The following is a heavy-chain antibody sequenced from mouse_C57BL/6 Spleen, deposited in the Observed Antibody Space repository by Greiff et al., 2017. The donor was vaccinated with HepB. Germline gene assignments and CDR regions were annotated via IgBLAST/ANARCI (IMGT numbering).Heavy chain of an antibody. CDR1: GFTFSSYA. Sequence: EVQGVESGGGLVKPGGSLKLSCAASGFTFSSYAMSWVRQTPEKRLEWVATISDGGSYTYYPDNVKGRFTISRDNAKNNLYLQLSHLKSEDTDMYYCARDGGTRPFDYWGQGTTLTVSS. J-gene: IGHJ2*01. V-gene: IGHV5-4*01. CDR3: ARDGGTRPFDY. CDR2: ISDGGSYT. D-gene: IGHD2-14*01.